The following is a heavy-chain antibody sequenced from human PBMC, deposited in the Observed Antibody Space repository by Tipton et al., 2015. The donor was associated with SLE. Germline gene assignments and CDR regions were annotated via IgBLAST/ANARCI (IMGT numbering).Heavy chain of an antibody. CDR2: INEDGGEK. V-gene: IGHV3-7*01. J-gene: IGHJ4*02. D-gene: IGHD3-16*01. CDR3: AGGVLGGDY. Sequence: GSLRLSCAAPGFTSTNYWMTWVRQAPGKGLEWVANINEDGGEKHYVDSVRGRFTISRDNAKNTLYLQMNSLRAEDTAVYYCAGGVLGGDYWGLGTLVTVSS. CDR1: GFTSTNYW.